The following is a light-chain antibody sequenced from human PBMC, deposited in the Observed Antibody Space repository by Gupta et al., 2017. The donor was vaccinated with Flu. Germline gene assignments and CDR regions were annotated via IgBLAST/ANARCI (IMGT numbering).Light chain of an antibody. CDR2: DDS. CDR3: QVWDSSSDHAV. J-gene: IGLJ2*01. Sequence: SYVLTQAPSVSVAPGQTARITCGGNNIGSKSVHWYQQKPGQAPILVGYDDSDRPSGIPERFSGSKSGNTATLTISRVEAGDEADYYCQVWDSSSDHAVFGGGTKLTVL. CDR1: NIGSKS. V-gene: IGLV3-21*02.